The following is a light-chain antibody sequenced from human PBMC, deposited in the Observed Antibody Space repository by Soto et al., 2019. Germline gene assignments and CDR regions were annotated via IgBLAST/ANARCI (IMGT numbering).Light chain of an antibody. CDR1: STDIGAGYN. CDR2: GSI. CDR3: QSCDSSLSGCI. J-gene: IGLJ2*01. V-gene: IGLV1-40*01. Sequence: QSVLTQPPSVSGAPAQRVTLSCTGSSTDIGAGYNVHWYQQLPGTAPKLLIYGSIDRPSGVPDRFSGSRSGTSASLAITGLQAEDEADYYCQSCDSSLSGCIFGGGTKLTVL.